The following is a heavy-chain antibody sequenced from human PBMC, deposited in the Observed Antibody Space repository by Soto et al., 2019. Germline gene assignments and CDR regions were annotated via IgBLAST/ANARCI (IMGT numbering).Heavy chain of an antibody. Sequence: SETLSLTCAVNGGSFSAYYWTWIRQPPGRGLEWIGEIDHSGITNYNPSLESRVTISIDTAKNRFSLNVTSVTAADTAVYYCVRGLRYSGMDVWGPGPTVTVSS. CDR1: GGSFSAYY. CDR3: VRGLRYSGMDV. D-gene: IGHD2-15*01. V-gene: IGHV4-34*01. CDR2: IDHSGIT. J-gene: IGHJ6*02.